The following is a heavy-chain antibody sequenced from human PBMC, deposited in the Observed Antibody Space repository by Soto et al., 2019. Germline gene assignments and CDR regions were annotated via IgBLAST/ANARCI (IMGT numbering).Heavy chain of an antibody. Sequence: SETLSLTCTVSGTSFSSSTYYWAWIRQPPGKEQEWIGSIYYSGSNYYTPTLKSRVTISVATPKNQFSLKLSSVTAADTAVYYCARGGPPRIAASFDYWGQGTLVTVSA. D-gene: IGHD6-13*01. CDR1: GTSFSSSTYY. CDR3: ARGGPPRIAASFDY. J-gene: IGHJ4*02. V-gene: IGHV4-39*01. CDR2: IYYSGSN.